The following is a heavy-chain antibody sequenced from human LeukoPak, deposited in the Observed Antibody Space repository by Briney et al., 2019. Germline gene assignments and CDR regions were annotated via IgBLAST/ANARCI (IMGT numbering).Heavy chain of an antibody. CDR2: IIPIFGTA. CDR1: GGTFSSYA. V-gene: IGHV1-69*13. J-gene: IGHJ6*02. CDR3: AGSRNPIRSHYYYYYGMDV. Sequence: SVKVSCKASGGTFSSYAISWVRQAPGQGLEWMGGIIPIFGTANYAQKFQGRVTITADESTSTAYMELSSLRSEDTAVYYCAGSRNPIRSHYYYYYGMDVWGQGTTVTVSS.